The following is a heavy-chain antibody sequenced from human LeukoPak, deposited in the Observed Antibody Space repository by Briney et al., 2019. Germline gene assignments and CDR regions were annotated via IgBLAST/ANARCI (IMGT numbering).Heavy chain of an antibody. CDR2: ISSSSSTI. CDR3: ARGPLYCSSTSCYWPYYMDV. D-gene: IGHD2-2*01. Sequence: GGSLRLSCVASGFTFSSYSMIWVRQAPGKGLEWVSYISSSSSTIYYADSVKGRFTISRDNAKNSLYLQMNSLRAEDTAVYYCARGPLYCSSTSCYWPYYMDVWGKGTTVTVSS. V-gene: IGHV3-48*04. J-gene: IGHJ6*03. CDR1: GFTFSSYS.